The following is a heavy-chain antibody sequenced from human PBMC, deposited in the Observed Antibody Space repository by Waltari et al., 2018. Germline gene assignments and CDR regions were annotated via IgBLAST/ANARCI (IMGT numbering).Heavy chain of an antibody. CDR3: VREDTDGSKWYGPDY. Sequence: EVQLVESGGGLVQPGGSLRLSCAASGFTFSSYWMSWVRQAPGKGLEWVANGNQVESEKYYVDSLRARFTMSRDNARNSLYLQVNSLRVDDTAVYYCVREDTDGSKWYGPDYWGQGSLVTVSS. CDR2: GNQVESEK. V-gene: IGHV3-7*01. J-gene: IGHJ4*02. D-gene: IGHD6-13*01. CDR1: GFTFSSYW.